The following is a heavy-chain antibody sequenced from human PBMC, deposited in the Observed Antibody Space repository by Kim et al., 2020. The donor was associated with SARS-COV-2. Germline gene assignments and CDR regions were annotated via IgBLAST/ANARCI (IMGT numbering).Heavy chain of an antibody. CDR1: GYTFTSYA. CDR3: AREGGPYVWEEDYYYYYYMDV. Sequence: ASVKVSCKASGYTFTSYAMNWVRQAPGQGLEWMGWINTNTGNPTYAQGFTGRFVFSLDTSVSTAYLQISSLKAEDTAVYYCAREGGPYVWEEDYYYYYYMDVWGKGTTVTVSS. CDR2: INTNTGNP. J-gene: IGHJ6*03. D-gene: IGHD3-16*01. V-gene: IGHV7-4-1*02.